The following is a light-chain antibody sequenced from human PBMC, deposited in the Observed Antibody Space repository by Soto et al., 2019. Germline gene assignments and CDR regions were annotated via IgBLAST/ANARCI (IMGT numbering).Light chain of an antibody. Sequence: QSVLTQPASVSGSPGQSITISCTGTSSDVGGYNYVSWYQQHPGEAPKLMVYDVSYRPSGVSNRFSGSKSGNTASLTISVLQAEDEADYYCSSFTDSSTLVFGGGTKLTVL. CDR2: DVS. J-gene: IGLJ2*01. CDR1: SSDVGGYNY. CDR3: SSFTDSSTLV. V-gene: IGLV2-14*01.